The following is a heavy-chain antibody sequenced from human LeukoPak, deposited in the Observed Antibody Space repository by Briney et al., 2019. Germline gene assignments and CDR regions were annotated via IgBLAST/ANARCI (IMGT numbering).Heavy chain of an antibody. J-gene: IGHJ6*03. D-gene: IGHD3-16*01. CDR2: IYTSGST. Sequence: PSETLSLTCTVSGGSISSYYWSWIRQPPGKGLGWIGYIYTSGSTNYNPSLKSRVTISVDTSKNQFSLKLSSVTAADTAVYYCARRSPGPRLWGDDYYMDVWGKGTTVTVSS. CDR3: ARRSPGPRLWGDDYYMDV. CDR1: GGSISSYY. V-gene: IGHV4-4*09.